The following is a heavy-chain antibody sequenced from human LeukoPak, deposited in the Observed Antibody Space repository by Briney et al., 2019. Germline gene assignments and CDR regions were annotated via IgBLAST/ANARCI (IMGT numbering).Heavy chain of an antibody. CDR2: IYYSGST. CDR3: ARVLGKARYSYGLDY. CDR1: GGSISSSSYY. D-gene: IGHD5-18*01. Sequence: PSETLSLTCTVSGGSISSSSYYWGWIRQPPGKGLEWIGSIYYSGSTNYNPSLKSRVTISVDTSKNQFSLKLSSVTAADTAVYYCARVLGKARYSYGLDYWGQGTLVTVSS. J-gene: IGHJ4*02. V-gene: IGHV4-39*07.